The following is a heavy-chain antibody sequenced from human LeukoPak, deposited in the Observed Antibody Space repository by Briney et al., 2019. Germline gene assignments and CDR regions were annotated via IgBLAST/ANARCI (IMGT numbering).Heavy chain of an antibody. V-gene: IGHV1-69*13. CDR2: IIPIFGTA. Sequence: SVKVSCKASGYTFTSYAISWVRQAPGQGLEWMGGIIPIFGTANYAQKFQGRVTITADESTSTAYMELSSLRSEDTAVYFCASHASYTSGYSYDYWGRGTLVTVSS. D-gene: IGHD3-22*01. CDR3: ASHASYTSGYSYDY. CDR1: GYTFTSYA. J-gene: IGHJ4*02.